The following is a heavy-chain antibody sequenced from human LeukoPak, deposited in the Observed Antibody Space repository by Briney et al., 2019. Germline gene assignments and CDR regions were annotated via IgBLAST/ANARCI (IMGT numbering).Heavy chain of an antibody. Sequence: ASVKVSCKASGYTFTSYYMHWVRQAPGQGLEWMGIINPSGGSTSYAQKFQGRVTMTRDTSTSTVYMELSSLRSEDTAVYYCARGKWELLWVKPNDAFDIWGQGTMVTVSS. CDR3: ARGKWELLWVKPNDAFDI. CDR2: INPSGGST. J-gene: IGHJ3*02. V-gene: IGHV1-46*01. D-gene: IGHD1-26*01. CDR1: GYTFTSYY.